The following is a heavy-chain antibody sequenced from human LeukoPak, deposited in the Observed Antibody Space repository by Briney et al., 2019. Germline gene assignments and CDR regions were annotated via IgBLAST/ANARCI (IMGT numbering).Heavy chain of an antibody. CDR2: IYYSGGT. D-gene: IGHD3-10*01. Sequence: SETLSLTCTVSGGSISSYYWSWIRQPPGKGLEWIGYIYYSGGTNYNPSLKSRVTISVDTSKDQFSLKLSSVTAADTAVYYCARDQDGSGSYNIVYWGQGTLVTVPS. CDR1: GGSISSYY. J-gene: IGHJ4*02. V-gene: IGHV4-59*01. CDR3: ARDQDGSGSYNIVY.